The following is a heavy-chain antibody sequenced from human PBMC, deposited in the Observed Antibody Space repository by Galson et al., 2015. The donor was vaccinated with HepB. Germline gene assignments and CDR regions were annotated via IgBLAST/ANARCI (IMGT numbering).Heavy chain of an antibody. V-gene: IGHV4-4*01. D-gene: IGHD1/OR15-1a*01. J-gene: IGHJ4*02. CDR1: XXSISGXXX. CDR2: IYHXXST. Sequence: LSLTXAVXXXSISGXXXWXXXRQPPGKGXXXIGEIYHXXSTNYNPSLKSRITISVDKSKNQFSLQLTSVTAXXXAVYXCVANGYXTLEHRGQGXAVTAXS. CDR3: VANGYXTLEH.